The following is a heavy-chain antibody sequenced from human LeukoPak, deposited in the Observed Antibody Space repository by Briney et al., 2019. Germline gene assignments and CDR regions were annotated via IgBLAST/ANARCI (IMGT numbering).Heavy chain of an antibody. Sequence: PGGSLRLSCAASAITFSNYWMSSVRQAPGKGLEWVANIKQDGSEKYYVDSVKGRFTISRDNAKNSLYLQMNSLRAEDTAVYYCARTKGPTLDYWGQGTLVTVSS. CDR2: IKQDGSEK. J-gene: IGHJ4*02. CDR1: AITFSNYW. V-gene: IGHV3-7*05. CDR3: ARTKGPTLDY.